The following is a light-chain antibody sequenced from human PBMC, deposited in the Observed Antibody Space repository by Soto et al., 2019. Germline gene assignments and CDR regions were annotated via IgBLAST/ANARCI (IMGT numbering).Light chain of an antibody. CDR2: GAS. CDR1: QSVGSDY. V-gene: IGKV3-20*01. Sequence: EIVLTQSPDTLSLSPGERATLSCRASQSVGSDYLAWYQQRPGQAPRLRIYGASSRATGVPDRFSGSGSGTDFILTLSRLESEDFAVYYCQHYGTAFGQGTKVDIK. CDR3: QHYGTA. J-gene: IGKJ1*01.